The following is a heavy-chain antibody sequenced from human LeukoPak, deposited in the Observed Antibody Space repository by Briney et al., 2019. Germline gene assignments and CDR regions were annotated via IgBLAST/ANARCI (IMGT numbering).Heavy chain of an antibody. V-gene: IGHV3-23*01. CDR3: AKDRPNYYHSSGHYYRRNGDY. Sequence: GGSLRLSCAASRFPFSAYAMSWVRQAPGKGLEWVSSISGTGELTFYADSVKGRFTISRDNSKDTLYLQMNSLRAEDTAIYYCAKDRPNYYHSSGHYYRRNGDYWGQGTQVTVSS. D-gene: IGHD3-22*01. CDR2: ISGTGELT. J-gene: IGHJ4*02. CDR1: RFPFSAYA.